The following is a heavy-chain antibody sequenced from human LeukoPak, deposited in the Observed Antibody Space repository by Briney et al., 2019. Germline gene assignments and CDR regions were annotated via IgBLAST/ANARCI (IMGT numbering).Heavy chain of an antibody. Sequence: GGSLRLSCAASGFAFSNAWMSWVRQAPGKGLEWVGRIKSKTDGGTTDYAAPVKGRFTISRDDSKNTLYLQMNSLRAEDTAVYYCARARVPGELNYWGQGALVTVSS. V-gene: IGHV3-15*01. CDR2: IKSKTDGGTT. CDR1: GFAFSNAW. D-gene: IGHD3-10*01. CDR3: ARARVPGELNY. J-gene: IGHJ4*02.